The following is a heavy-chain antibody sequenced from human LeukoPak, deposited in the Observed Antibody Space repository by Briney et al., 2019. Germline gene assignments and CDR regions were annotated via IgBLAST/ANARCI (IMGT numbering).Heavy chain of an antibody. V-gene: IGHV3-23*01. J-gene: IGHJ4*02. CDR2: ISGRGGST. Sequence: GGSLRLSCAASAFTFSSYAMSWVRQAPGKGLEWVSAISGRGGSTYYADSVKGRCTIPRDNSKNTLYLQMDNLRAEDTAVYYCAKEGAYDYVWGSYPLFFDDWGQGTLVSVSS. CDR1: AFTFSSYA. CDR3: AKEGAYDYVWGSYPLFFDD. D-gene: IGHD3-16*02.